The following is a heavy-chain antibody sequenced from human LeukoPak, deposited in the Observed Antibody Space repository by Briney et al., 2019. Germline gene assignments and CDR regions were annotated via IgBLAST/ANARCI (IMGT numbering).Heavy chain of an antibody. CDR3: ARDQYDTWSRRGNFDS. D-gene: IGHD3/OR15-3a*01. J-gene: IGHJ4*02. CDR2: IKLDGSEK. Sequence: GGSLRLSCVASGFSFGKYWMSWVRQAPGKGLEWVANIKLDGSEKNYVDSVKGRFTISRDNTKNSPYLQMNSLRAEDTAVFYCARDQYDTWSRRGNFDSWGQGTLVIVSS. CDR1: GFSFGKYW. V-gene: IGHV3-7*03.